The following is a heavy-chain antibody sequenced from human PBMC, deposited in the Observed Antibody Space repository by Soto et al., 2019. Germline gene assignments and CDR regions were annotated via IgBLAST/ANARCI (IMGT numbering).Heavy chain of an antibody. V-gene: IGHV4-31*03. CDR1: GGSISSGGYY. Sequence: QVQLQESGPGLVKPSQTLSLTCTVSGGSISSGGYYWTWIRQHPGKGLEWIGYNYYSGITYYNPSLESRVTISLDPSKNRFSLKLSSVTAADTAVYYCARGSSIAGPYYGMDVWGQGTTVTVSS. CDR3: ARGSSIAGPYYGMDV. CDR2: NYYSGIT. D-gene: IGHD6-6*01. J-gene: IGHJ6*02.